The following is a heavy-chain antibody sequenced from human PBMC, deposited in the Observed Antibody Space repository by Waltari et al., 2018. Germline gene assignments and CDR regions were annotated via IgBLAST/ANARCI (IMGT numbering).Heavy chain of an antibody. J-gene: IGHJ6*02. CDR3: ARGVGYYDILTGYYAPYYYYGMDV. D-gene: IGHD3-9*01. CDR1: GGSFSGYY. V-gene: IGHV4-34*01. CDR2: INHSGST. Sequence: QVQLQQWGAGLLKPSETLSLTCAVYGGSFSGYYWSWIRKPPGKGLEWIGEINHSGSTNSTPALKSRVTISVETSKNQFSLKLSSVTAADTAVYYCARGVGYYDILTGYYAPYYYYGMDVWGQGTTVTVSS.